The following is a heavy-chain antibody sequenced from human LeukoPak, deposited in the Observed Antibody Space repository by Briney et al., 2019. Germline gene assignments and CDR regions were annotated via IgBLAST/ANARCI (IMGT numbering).Heavy chain of an antibody. Sequence: SEALSLTCTVSVGSISSYYWRWIRQPPGKGLEWIGYIYTSGSTNYNPSLKSRVTISVDTSKNQFSLKLSSVTAADTAVYYCARQYSSSWYVYDYWGQGTLVTVSS. CDR2: IYTSGST. D-gene: IGHD6-13*01. V-gene: IGHV4-4*09. J-gene: IGHJ4*02. CDR3: ARQYSSSWYVYDY. CDR1: VGSISSYY.